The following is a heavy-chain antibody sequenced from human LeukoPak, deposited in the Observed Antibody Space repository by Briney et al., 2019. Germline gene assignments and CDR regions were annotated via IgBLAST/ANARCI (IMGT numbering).Heavy chain of an antibody. CDR3: AKDLEDSYGVWAYYYGSGSKNYYYYYGMDV. CDR1: GFTFSNAW. CDR2: VKSKTDGGTT. D-gene: IGHD3-10*01. V-gene: IGHV3-15*07. Sequence: GGSLRLSCAASGFTFSNAWMNWVRQAPGKGLEWVGRVKSKTDGGTTDYAAPVKGRFTISRDDSKNTLYLQMNSLRAEDTAVYYCAKDLEDSYGVWAYYYGSGSKNYYYYYGMDVWGQGTTVTVSS. J-gene: IGHJ6*02.